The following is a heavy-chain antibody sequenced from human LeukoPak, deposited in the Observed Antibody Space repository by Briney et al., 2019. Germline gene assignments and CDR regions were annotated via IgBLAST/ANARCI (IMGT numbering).Heavy chain of an antibody. Sequence: GRSLRLSCAASGFTFSSYSMNCVRQAAGKGLEWVAYISSSSSTIYYADSVKGRFTISRDNAKNSLYLQMNSLRAEDTAVYYCAKTDYGGNSPNFDYWGQGTLVTVSS. D-gene: IGHD4-23*01. CDR2: ISSSSSTI. CDR1: GFTFSSYS. CDR3: AKTDYGGNSPNFDY. V-gene: IGHV3-48*01. J-gene: IGHJ4*02.